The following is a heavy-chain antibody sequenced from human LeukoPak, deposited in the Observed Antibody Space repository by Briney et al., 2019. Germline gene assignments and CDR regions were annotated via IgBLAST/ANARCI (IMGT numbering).Heavy chain of an antibody. CDR1: GGSISSGGYY. V-gene: IGHV4-31*03. Sequence: SETLSLTCTVSGGSISSGGYYWSWIRQHPGKGLEWIGYIYYSGSTYYTPSLKNRVTISVATSKNQFSLRLSSVTAVDTAVYYCARGGGGYSWYFDLWGRGTLVTVSP. CDR2: IYYSGST. CDR3: ARGGGGYSWYFDL. D-gene: IGHD5-12*01. J-gene: IGHJ2*01.